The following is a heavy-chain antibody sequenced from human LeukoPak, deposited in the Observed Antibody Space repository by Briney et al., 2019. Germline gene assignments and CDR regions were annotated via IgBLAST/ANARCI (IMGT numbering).Heavy chain of an antibody. D-gene: IGHD3-3*01. CDR3: ARDYDFWSGYYYYYMDV. CDR2: INPISGGT. J-gene: IGHJ6*03. V-gene: IGHV1-2*02. CDR1: GYTFTGYY. Sequence: ASVQVSCKASGYTFTGYYMHWVRPATGHGLEWMGWINPISGGTNYAQKFQGRVTMTRDTSISTAYMELSRLRSDDTAVYYCARDYDFWSGYYYYYMDVWGKGTTVTVSS.